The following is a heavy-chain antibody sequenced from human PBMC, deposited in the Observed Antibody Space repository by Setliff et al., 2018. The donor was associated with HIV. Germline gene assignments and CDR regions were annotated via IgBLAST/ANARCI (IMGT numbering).Heavy chain of an antibody. V-gene: IGHV4-39*01. CDR1: GGSISSSSYY. J-gene: IGHJ4*02. CDR3: ARHLYGGYTGGFDY. Sequence: SETLSLTCTVSGGSISSSSYYWGWIRQPPGKGLEWIGSIYYSGSTYYNPSLKSRVTISVDTSKNQFSLKLSSVTAADTAVYYCARHLYGGYTGGFDYWGQGTLVTVSS. CDR2: IYYSGST. D-gene: IGHD5-12*01.